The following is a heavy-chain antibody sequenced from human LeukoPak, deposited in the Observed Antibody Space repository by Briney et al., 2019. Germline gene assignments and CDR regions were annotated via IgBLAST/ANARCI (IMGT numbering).Heavy chain of an antibody. J-gene: IGHJ4*02. CDR1: GGSISSYY. V-gene: IGHV4-59*01. CDR3: AREYCSSTSCQADY. D-gene: IGHD2-2*01. CDR2: IYYSGST. Sequence: SETLSLTCTVFGGSISSYYWSWIRQPPGKGLEWIGYIYYSGSTNYNPSLKSRVTISVDTSKNQFSLKLSSVSAADTAVYYCAREYCSSTSCQADYWGQGTLVTVSS.